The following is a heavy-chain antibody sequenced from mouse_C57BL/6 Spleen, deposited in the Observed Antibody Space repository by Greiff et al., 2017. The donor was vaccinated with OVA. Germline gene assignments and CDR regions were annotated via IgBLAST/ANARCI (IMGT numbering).Heavy chain of an antibody. V-gene: IGHV1-42*01. Sequence: EVKLQESGPELVKPGASVKISCKASGYSFTGYYMNWVKQSPEKSLEWIGEINPSTGGTTYNQKFKAKATLTVDKSSSTAYMQLKSLTSEDSAVYYCARFDSNYGFAYWGQGTLVTVSA. D-gene: IGHD2-5*01. J-gene: IGHJ3*01. CDR1: GYSFTGYY. CDR3: ARFDSNYGFAY. CDR2: INPSTGGT.